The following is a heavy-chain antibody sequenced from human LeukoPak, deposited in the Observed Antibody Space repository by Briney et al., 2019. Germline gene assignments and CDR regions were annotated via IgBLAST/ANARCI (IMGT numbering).Heavy chain of an antibody. J-gene: IGHJ5*02. D-gene: IGHD2-2*01. V-gene: IGHV3-23*01. CDR2: ISGSGGST. CDR3: AKDRLYVPASGNWFDP. CDR1: GFTFSSYA. Sequence: GGSLRLSCAASGFTFSSYAMSWVRQAPGKGLEWVSAISGSGGSTYYADTVKGRFTISRDNSNNTLYPQMNSLRAEDTAVYYCAKDRLYVPASGNWFDPWGQGTLVTVSS.